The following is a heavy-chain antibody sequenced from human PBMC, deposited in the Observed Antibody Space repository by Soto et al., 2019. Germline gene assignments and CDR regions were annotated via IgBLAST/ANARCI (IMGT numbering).Heavy chain of an antibody. V-gene: IGHV4-59*01. J-gene: IGHJ3*02. D-gene: IGHD1-26*01. CDR2: IYYSGTT. Sequence: QVQLRESGPRLVKPSETLSLTCTVSGGSMSPYFWSWIRQSPGKGLEWIGYIYYSGTTNYNPSFKSRVTTLLDTSKNQFSLKLVSLTAADTAFYYCVRGRGGTYDAFDIWGPGALVTVSS. CDR3: VRGRGGTYDAFDI. CDR1: GGSMSPYF.